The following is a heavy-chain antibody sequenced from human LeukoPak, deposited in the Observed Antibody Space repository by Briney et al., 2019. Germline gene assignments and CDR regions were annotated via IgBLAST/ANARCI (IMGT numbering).Heavy chain of an antibody. D-gene: IGHD3-10*01. J-gene: IGHJ4*02. V-gene: IGHV4-39*07. CDR3: ARVVRGQKSYYFDY. CDR1: GGSISSSSYY. CDR2: IYYSGST. Sequence: KASETLSLTCTVSGGSISSSSYYWGWIRQPPGKGLEWIGSIYYSGSTYYNPSLKSRVAISVDTSKNQFSLKLSSVTAADTAVYYCARVVRGQKSYYFDYWGQGTLVTVSS.